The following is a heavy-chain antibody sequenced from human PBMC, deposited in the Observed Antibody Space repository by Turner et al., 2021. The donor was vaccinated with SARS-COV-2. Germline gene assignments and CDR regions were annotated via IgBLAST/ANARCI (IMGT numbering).Heavy chain of an antibody. CDR2: VYWNNEK. V-gene: IGHV2-5*01. Sequence: QITLKESGPTLVNPTQTLTLTCTFSGFSLTTSGVGVVWIRQPPGKALEWRALVYWNNEKRYSPSLKRRVTITKDTSKNQVVLTMTNVDPLDTATYFCTHTPGFGSSDFWGQGTLVTVSP. J-gene: IGHJ4*02. D-gene: IGHD3-10*01. CDR1: GFSLTTSGVG. CDR3: THTPGFGSSDF.